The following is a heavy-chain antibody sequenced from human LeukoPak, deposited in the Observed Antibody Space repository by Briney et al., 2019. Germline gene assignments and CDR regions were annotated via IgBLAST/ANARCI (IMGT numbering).Heavy chain of an antibody. Sequence: ASVKVSCKASGYTFTSYGISWVRQAPGQGLEWMGWISAYNGNTNYAQKLQGRVTMTTDTSTSTAYMELRSLRSDDTAVYYCAREPSAPPTTFNVDIVATKLPYYGMDVWGQGTTVTVSS. J-gene: IGHJ6*02. CDR1: GYTFTSYG. D-gene: IGHD5-12*01. CDR2: ISAYNGNT. CDR3: AREPSAPPTTFNVDIVATKLPYYGMDV. V-gene: IGHV1-18*01.